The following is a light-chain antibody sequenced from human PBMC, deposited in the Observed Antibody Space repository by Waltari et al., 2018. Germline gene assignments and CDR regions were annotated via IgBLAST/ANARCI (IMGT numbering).Light chain of an antibody. J-gene: IGKJ2*01. CDR3: HQYNDGPPFN. Sequence: EIVMTQSPATLSVSPGERAIISCRASQSVTTNLAWYQQKPGQPPRLLIYGASTRATDIPARFSGSGPGTEFTLTITSLQSEDFAVYYCHQYNDGPPFNFGQGTKLEIK. V-gene: IGKV3-15*01. CDR2: GAS. CDR1: QSVTTN.